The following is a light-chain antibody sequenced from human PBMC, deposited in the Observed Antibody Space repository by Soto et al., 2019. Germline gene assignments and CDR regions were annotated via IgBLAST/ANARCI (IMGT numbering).Light chain of an antibody. CDR1: DIGSRV. V-gene: IGLV3-21*02. CDR2: DDS. CDR3: QVWDSGSGRV. J-gene: IGLJ3*02. Sequence: SYELTQPPSVSVAPGQTARITCGGNDIGSRVVHWFHLKPGQAPVLVVHDDSARPSGIPERFSGSNSGNTATLTISRVEAGDEADYYCQVWDSGSGRVFGGGTKVTVL.